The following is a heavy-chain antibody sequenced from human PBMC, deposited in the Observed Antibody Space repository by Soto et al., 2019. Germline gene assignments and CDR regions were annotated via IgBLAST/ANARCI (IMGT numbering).Heavy chain of an antibody. Sequence: QVQLVQSGAEVREPGASVKVSCKASGYSFTSLDINWVRQTAGQGLEWMGCMHTSTGRTGYAQKFQGTVTMTRDTSINTASMELPTLTSDDTAFYYCALGVSAGVDYWGQATLVTVSS. V-gene: IGHV1-8*01. D-gene: IGHD1-26*01. J-gene: IGHJ4*02. CDR1: GYSFTSLD. CDR2: MHTSTGRT. CDR3: ALGVSAGVDY.